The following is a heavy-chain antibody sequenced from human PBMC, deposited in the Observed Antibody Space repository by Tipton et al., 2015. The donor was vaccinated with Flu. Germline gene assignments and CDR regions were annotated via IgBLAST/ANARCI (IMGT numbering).Heavy chain of an antibody. Sequence: QLMQSGAEVKKPGSSVKVSCRASGGTFNSYTISWVRQAPGQGLEWMGGIIPILGTTNYAQKFQGRVTITADESTTTSYMVLNSLGYEDTAVYYCARDSYFYDNSGYPTFDYWGQGSLVTVSS. CDR1: GGTFNSYT. J-gene: IGHJ4*02. D-gene: IGHD3-22*01. CDR2: IIPILGTT. V-gene: IGHV1-69*16. CDR3: ARDSYFYDNSGYPTFDY.